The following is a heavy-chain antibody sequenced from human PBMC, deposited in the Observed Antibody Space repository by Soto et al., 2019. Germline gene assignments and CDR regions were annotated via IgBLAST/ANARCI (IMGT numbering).Heavy chain of an antibody. CDR3: AKAGYSSSGSFDY. D-gene: IGHD6-13*01. CDR1: GFTFSSYG. J-gene: IGHJ4*02. CDR2: ISYDGSNK. V-gene: IGHV3-30*18. Sequence: QVQLVESGGGVVQPGRSLRLSCAASGFTFSSYGMHWVRQAPGKGLEWVAVISYDGSNKYYADSVKGRFTISRDNAKNTRYLQMTSPRAEDTAGYYCAKAGYSSSGSFDYWGQGTLVTVSS.